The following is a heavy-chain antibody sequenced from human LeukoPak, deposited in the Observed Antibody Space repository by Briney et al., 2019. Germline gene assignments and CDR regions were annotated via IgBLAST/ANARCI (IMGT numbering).Heavy chain of an antibody. V-gene: IGHV1-18*01. Sequence: ASVKVSCKASGYTFTSYGISWVRQAPGQGLEWVGWISAYNGNTSYAQKLQGSVTMTTDTSTSTAYMELRSLRSDDTAVYYCARLGYYGSGKWGYYFDYWGQGTLVTVSS. CDR2: ISAYNGNT. CDR1: GYTFTSYG. J-gene: IGHJ4*02. D-gene: IGHD3-10*01. CDR3: ARLGYYGSGKWGYYFDY.